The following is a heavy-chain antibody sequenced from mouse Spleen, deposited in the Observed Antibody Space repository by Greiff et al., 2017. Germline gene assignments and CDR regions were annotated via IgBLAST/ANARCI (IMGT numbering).Heavy chain of an antibody. J-gene: IGHJ4*01. CDR3: ARKGTAQATFYYAMDY. V-gene: IGHV2-2*01. D-gene: IGHD3-2*02. Sequence: VQLVESGPGLVQPSQSLSITCTVSGFSLTSYGVHWVRQSPGKGLEWLGVIWSGGSTDYNAAFISRLSISKDNSKSQVFFKMNSLQADDTAIYYCARKGTAQATFYYAMDYWGQGTSVTVSS. CDR2: IWSGGST. CDR1: GFSLTSYG.